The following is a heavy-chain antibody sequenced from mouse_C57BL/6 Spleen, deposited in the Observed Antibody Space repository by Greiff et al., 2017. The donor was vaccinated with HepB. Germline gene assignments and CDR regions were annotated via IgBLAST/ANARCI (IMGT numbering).Heavy chain of an antibody. V-gene: IGHV1-69*01. Sequence: QVQLKQPGAELVMPGASVKLSCKASGYTFTSYWMHWVKQRPGQGLEWIGEIDPSDSYTNYNQKFKGKSTLTVDKSSSTAYMQLSSLTSEDSAVYYCARYYYGSSFAYWGQGTLVTVSA. D-gene: IGHD1-1*01. CDR3: ARYYYGSSFAY. CDR2: IDPSDSYT. J-gene: IGHJ3*01. CDR1: GYTFTSYW.